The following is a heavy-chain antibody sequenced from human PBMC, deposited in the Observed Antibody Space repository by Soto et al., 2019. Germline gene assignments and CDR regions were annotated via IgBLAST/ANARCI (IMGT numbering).Heavy chain of an antibody. Sequence: EVQLLESGGGLVQPGGSLRLSCAASGFTFSSYAMSWVRQAPGKGLEWVSAISGSGGSTYYADSVKGRFTISRDISKNTLHLQMNSMRAEDTAVYYCAKDPLSSYDFWSGYPGGYFDYWGQGTLVTVSS. CDR3: AKDPLSSYDFWSGYPGGYFDY. CDR2: ISGSGGST. D-gene: IGHD3-3*01. CDR1: GFTFSSYA. V-gene: IGHV3-23*01. J-gene: IGHJ4*02.